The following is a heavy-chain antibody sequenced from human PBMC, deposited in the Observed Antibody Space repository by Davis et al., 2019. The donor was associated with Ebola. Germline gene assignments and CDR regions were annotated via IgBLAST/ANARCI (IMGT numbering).Heavy chain of an antibody. CDR2: ISSSSSYI. Sequence: GGSLRLSCAASGFSFSSYWMTWVRQAPGKGLEWVSSISSSSSYIYYADSVKGRFTISRDNAKNSLYLQMNSLRAEDTAVYYCARDFYYYGMDVWGQGTTVTVSS. J-gene: IGHJ6*02. CDR1: GFSFSSYW. V-gene: IGHV3-21*01. CDR3: ARDFYYYGMDV.